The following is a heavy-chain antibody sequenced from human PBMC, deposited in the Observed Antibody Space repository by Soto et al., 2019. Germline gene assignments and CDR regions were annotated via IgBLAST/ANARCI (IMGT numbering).Heavy chain of an antibody. CDR1: GYTFTTYA. J-gene: IGHJ5*02. D-gene: IGHD1-7*01. CDR2: IIPGNGNT. V-gene: IGHV1-3*01. CDR3: ARGKTGTNTWFDP. Sequence: GASVKVSCKASGYTFTTYAMYWVRQAPGQSLEWMGWIIPGNGNTKYSQKFQDRVTITTDTSASTAYMELSSLRSEDSAVYYCARGKTGTNTWFDPWGHGTLVTVSS.